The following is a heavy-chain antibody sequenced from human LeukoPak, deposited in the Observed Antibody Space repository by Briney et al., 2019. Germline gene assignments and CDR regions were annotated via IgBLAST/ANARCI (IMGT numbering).Heavy chain of an antibody. D-gene: IGHD3-10*01. J-gene: IGHJ5*02. V-gene: IGHV4-39*01. CDR3: ARNKYYYGSKNYGVPNWFDP. Sequence: SETLSLTCVVSGDSITRGEYYWDWIRQPPGKGLEWIGSIYYSGATYHSGSLKSRATISVDTIKNQFSLELRSVTAADTAVYYCARNKYYYGSKNYGVPNWFDPWGQGTLVTVSS. CDR1: GDSITRGEYY. CDR2: IYYSGAT.